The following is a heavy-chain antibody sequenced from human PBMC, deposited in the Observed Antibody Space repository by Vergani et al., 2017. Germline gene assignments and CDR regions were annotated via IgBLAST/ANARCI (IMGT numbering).Heavy chain of an antibody. J-gene: IGHJ4*02. CDR1: GGSISSGGYY. CDR2: IYYSGST. Sequence: QVQLQESGPGLVKPSQTLSLTCTVSGGSISSGGYYWSWIRQHPGKGLEWIGYIYYSGSTYYNPALKSRVTISVDTSKNQFSLKLSSVTAADTAVYYCASDSLARGSSWTGIDYWGQGTLVTVSS. D-gene: IGHD6-13*01. CDR3: ASDSLARGSSWTGIDY. V-gene: IGHV4-31*03.